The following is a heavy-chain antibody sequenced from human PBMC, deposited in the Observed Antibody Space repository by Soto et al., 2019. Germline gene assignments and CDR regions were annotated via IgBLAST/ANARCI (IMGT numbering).Heavy chain of an antibody. CDR2: IYYSGST. J-gene: IGHJ5*02. Sequence: ASETLSLTCTVSGGSISSGGYYWSWIRQHPGKGLEWIGYIYYSGSTYYNPSLKSRVTISVDTSKNQFSLKLSSVTAADTAVYYCARDFAGCSSTSCYTGWFDPWGQGTLVTVSS. CDR1: GGSISSGGYY. CDR3: ARDFAGCSSTSCYTGWFDP. D-gene: IGHD2-2*02. V-gene: IGHV4-31*03.